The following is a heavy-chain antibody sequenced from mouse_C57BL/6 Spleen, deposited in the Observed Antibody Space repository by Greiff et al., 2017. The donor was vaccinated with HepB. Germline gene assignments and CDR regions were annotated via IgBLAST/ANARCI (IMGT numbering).Heavy chain of an antibody. D-gene: IGHD1-1*01. V-gene: IGHV1-69*01. CDR3: ARSGSSPDD. J-gene: IGHJ2*01. CDR1: GYTFTSYW. CDR2: IDPSDSYT. Sequence: QVHVKQPGAELVMPGASVKLSCKASGYTFTSYWMHWVTQRPGQGLEWIGEIDPSDSYTNYNQKFKGKSTLTVDKYSSTAYILLTSLTSVDSAVYYCARSGSSPDDWGQGTTLTFSS.